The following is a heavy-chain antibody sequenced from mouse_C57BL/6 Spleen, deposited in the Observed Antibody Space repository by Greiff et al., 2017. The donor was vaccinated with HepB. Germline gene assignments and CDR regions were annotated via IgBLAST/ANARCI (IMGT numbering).Heavy chain of an antibody. CDR3: ARGVDSSGYDY. D-gene: IGHD3-2*02. Sequence: QVQLKQPGAELVRPGSSVKLSCKASGYTFTSYWMDWVKQRPGQGLEWIGNIYPSDSETHYNQKFKDKATLTVDKSSSTAYMQLSSLTSEDSAVYYCARGVDSSGYDYWGQGTTLTVSS. CDR2: IYPSDSET. V-gene: IGHV1-61*01. J-gene: IGHJ2*01. CDR1: GYTFTSYW.